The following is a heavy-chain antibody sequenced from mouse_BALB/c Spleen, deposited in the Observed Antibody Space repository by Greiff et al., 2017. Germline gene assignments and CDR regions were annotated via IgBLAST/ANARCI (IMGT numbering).Heavy chain of an antibody. CDR1: GYTFTSSW. V-gene: IGHV1S130*01. CDR2: IHPNSGNT. CDR3: ASPATMITTRGFAY. J-gene: IGHJ3*01. D-gene: IGHD2-4*01. Sequence: QVQLQQPGSVLVRPGASLKLSCKASGYTFTSSWMHWAKQRPGQGLEWIGEIHPNSGNTNYNEKFKGKATLTVDTSSSTAYVDLSSLTSEDSAVYYCASPATMITTRGFAYWGQGTLVTVSA.